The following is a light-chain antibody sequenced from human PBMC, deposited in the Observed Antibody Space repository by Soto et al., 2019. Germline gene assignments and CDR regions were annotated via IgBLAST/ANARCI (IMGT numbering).Light chain of an antibody. CDR2: GAS. CDR1: QSVSSNY. CDR3: QQYGSSRT. J-gene: IGKJ1*01. Sequence: EIVLTQSPGTLSLSPGERAILSCRASQSVSSNYLAWYRQRPGRAPTLLIYGASSRASGVPDRFSGSGSGTDFTLTISRLEPEDFAVYYCQQYGSSRTFGQGTKVESK. V-gene: IGKV3-20*01.